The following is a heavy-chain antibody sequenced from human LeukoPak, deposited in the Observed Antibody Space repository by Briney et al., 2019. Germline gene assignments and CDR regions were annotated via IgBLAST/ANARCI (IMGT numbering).Heavy chain of an antibody. CDR2: ISAYNGNT. CDR1: GYTFTSYG. CDR3: ARVDSSGYYYGYYGMDA. Sequence: ASVKVSCKASGYTFTSYGISWVRQAPGQGLEWMGWISAYNGNTNYSQKFQGRVTITRDTSASTAYMELSSLRSEDTAVYYCARVDSSGYYYGYYGMDAWGQGTTVTVSS. J-gene: IGHJ6*02. V-gene: IGHV1-18*01. D-gene: IGHD3-22*01.